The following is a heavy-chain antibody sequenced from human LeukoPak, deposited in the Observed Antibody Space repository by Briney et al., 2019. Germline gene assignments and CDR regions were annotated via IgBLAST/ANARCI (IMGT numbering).Heavy chain of an antibody. J-gene: IGHJ4*02. V-gene: IGHV1-18*01. CDR2: ISTYNGNT. D-gene: IGHD4-23*01. Sequence: ASVKVSCKASGYTFTNYGISWVRQAPGQGLEWMGWISTYNGNTNYAQKFQGRVTMTTDTSTSTAYMELISLRSDDTAVYYCARDLGYGGTRVDDWGQGALVTVSS. CDR3: ARDLGYGGTRVDD. CDR1: GYTFTNYG.